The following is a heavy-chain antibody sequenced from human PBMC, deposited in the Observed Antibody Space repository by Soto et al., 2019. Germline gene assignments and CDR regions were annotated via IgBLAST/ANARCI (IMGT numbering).Heavy chain of an antibody. CDR2: ISGSGGRT. V-gene: IGHV3-23*01. D-gene: IGHD3-16*01. J-gene: IGHJ3*02. CDR3: AKGGYYSLFDI. CDR1: GFPFSSYA. Sequence: PGGSLRLSCVASGFPFSSYARGWVRQTPGKGLEWVSGISGSGGRTYYADSVKGRFTISRDNSNNTLSLQMHILRVEDTAVYFCAKGGYYSLFDIWGRGTMVTGSS.